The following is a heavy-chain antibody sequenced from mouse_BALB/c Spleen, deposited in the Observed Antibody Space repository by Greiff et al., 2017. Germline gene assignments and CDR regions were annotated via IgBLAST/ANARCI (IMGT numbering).Heavy chain of an antibody. CDR2: ISSGGSYT. Sequence: EVQGVESGGGLVKPGGSLKLSCAASAFTFSSYAMSWVRQSPEKRLEWVAEISSGGSYTYYPDTVTGRFTISRDNAKNTLYLEMSSLRSEDTAMYYCANGQDYWGQGTTLTVSS. D-gene: IGHD1-1*01. CDR3: ANGQDY. J-gene: IGHJ2*01. CDR1: AFTFSSYA. V-gene: IGHV5-9-4*01.